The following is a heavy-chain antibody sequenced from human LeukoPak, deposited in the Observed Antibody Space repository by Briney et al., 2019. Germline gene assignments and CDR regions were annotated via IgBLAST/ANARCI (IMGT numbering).Heavy chain of an antibody. D-gene: IGHD6-19*01. CDR1: GFTFSSYA. J-gene: IGHJ4*02. CDR3: AKGSSSGWSGDYFDY. V-gene: IGHV3-23*01. CDR2: ISGSGGST. Sequence: GGSLRLSCAASGFTFSSYAMSWVRQAPRKGLEWVSTISGSGGSTYYADSVKGRFTISRDNSKNTLSLQMSSLRVEDTAVYYCAKGSSSGWSGDYFDYWGQGTLVTVSS.